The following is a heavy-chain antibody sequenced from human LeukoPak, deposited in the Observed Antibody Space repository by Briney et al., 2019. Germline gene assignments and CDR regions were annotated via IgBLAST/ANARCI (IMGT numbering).Heavy chain of an antibody. V-gene: IGHV3-30*04. CDR3: VRARAGRLEY. CDR1: GITFRHYA. CDR2: LSFDGAHT. Sequence: GESLRLSCAASGITFRHYAMHWVSQAPGRGLEWEAVLSFDGAHTNYTESMKGRFTISRDNSNNTLLLQMGSMRVEDAALYYCVRARAGRLEYWGQGTLVTVSS. D-gene: IGHD1-26*01. J-gene: IGHJ4*02.